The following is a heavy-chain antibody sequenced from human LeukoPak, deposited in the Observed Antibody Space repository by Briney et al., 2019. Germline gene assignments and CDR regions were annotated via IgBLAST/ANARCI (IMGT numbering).Heavy chain of an antibody. Sequence: ASVKVCCTASGYTFTIYYMHWVRQAPGQGLEWMGIINPSGGATTYAQQFRDRVTMTRNTSTSTVYMELSSLRSEDTAVYFCARGRTLFDYWGQGTLLTVSS. CDR2: INPSGGAT. J-gene: IGHJ4*02. CDR3: ARGRTLFDY. V-gene: IGHV1-46*01. CDR1: GYTFTIYY.